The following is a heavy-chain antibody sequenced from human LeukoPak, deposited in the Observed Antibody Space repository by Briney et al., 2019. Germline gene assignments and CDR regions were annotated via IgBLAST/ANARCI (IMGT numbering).Heavy chain of an antibody. CDR2: INPTSGAT. D-gene: IGHD4-11*01. CDR1: GYTFTDYY. J-gene: IGHJ4*02. Sequence: ASVKVSCTASGYTFTDYYIHWLRQAPGQGLEWMGRINPTSGATNYAQEFQGRVTMARDTSISTAYIELSSLRSDDTAVYYCATYSTVPFGYWGQGTLVTVSS. CDR3: ATYSTVPFGY. V-gene: IGHV1-2*06.